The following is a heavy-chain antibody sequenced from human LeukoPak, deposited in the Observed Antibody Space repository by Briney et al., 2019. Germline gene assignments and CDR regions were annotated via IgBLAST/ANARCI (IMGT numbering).Heavy chain of an antibody. CDR3: ARGQWELRAPGLYYFDY. D-gene: IGHD1-26*01. CDR1: GYTLTELS. Sequence: ASVKVSCKVAGYTLTELSLNWVRQAPGKGLEWMGRFGPEDGEKIYAQKFQGRLTMTEDTSTDTAYMELRSLRSDDTAVYYCARGQWELRAPGLYYFDYWGQGTLVTVSS. J-gene: IGHJ4*02. V-gene: IGHV1-24*01. CDR2: FGPEDGEK.